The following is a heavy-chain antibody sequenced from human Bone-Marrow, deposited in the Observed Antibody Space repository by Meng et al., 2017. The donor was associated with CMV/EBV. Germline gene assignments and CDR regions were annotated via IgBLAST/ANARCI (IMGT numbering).Heavy chain of an antibody. CDR1: GYTFTSYY. Sequence: ASVKVSCKASGYTFTSYYMHWVRQAPGQGLEWMGIINPSGGSTSYAQKFQGRVTMTRDTSISTAYMELSRLRSDDTAVYYCARDRYDFWSGDRYFDYWGQGTLVTVSS. CDR3: ARDRYDFWSGDRYFDY. D-gene: IGHD3-3*01. J-gene: IGHJ4*02. V-gene: IGHV1-46*01. CDR2: INPSGGST.